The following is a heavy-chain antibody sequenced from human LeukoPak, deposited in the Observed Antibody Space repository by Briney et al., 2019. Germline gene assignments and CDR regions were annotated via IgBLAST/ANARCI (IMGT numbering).Heavy chain of an antibody. CDR3: AKDSRSYYYDVSY. Sequence: GGSLRLSCAASGFPFSSYAMSWLPQAPGKGLEWVSAISGSGGSTYYADSVKGRFTISRDNSKNTLYLQMNSLRAEDTALYYCAKDSRSYYYDVSYWGQGTLVTVSS. CDR1: GFPFSSYA. J-gene: IGHJ4*02. D-gene: IGHD3-22*01. CDR2: ISGSGGST. V-gene: IGHV3-23*01.